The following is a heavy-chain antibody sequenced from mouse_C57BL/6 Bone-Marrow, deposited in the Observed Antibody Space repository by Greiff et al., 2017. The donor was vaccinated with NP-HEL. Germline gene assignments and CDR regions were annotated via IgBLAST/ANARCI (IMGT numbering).Heavy chain of an antibody. V-gene: IGHV1-63*01. Sequence: QVQLQQSGAELVRPGTSVKMSCKASGYTFTNYWIGWAKQRPGHGLEWIGDIYPGGGYTNYNEKFKGKATLTADKSSSTAYMQFSSLTSEDSAIYYCARESYYDGRLDYWGQGTTLTVSS. D-gene: IGHD1-1*01. CDR3: ARESYYDGRLDY. CDR1: GYTFTNYW. J-gene: IGHJ2*01. CDR2: IYPGGGYT.